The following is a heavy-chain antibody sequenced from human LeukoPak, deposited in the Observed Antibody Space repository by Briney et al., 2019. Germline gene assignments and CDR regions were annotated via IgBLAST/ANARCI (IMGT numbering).Heavy chain of an antibody. CDR3: AAQTTVVTQ. CDR1: GGSISSYY. J-gene: IGHJ4*02. Sequence: SETLSLTCTVSGGSISSYYWSWIRQPPGKGLEWIGYIYYSGNTYYNPSLKSRVTISVDTSKNQFSLKLSSVTAADTAVYYCAAQTTVVTQWGQGTLVTVSS. D-gene: IGHD4-23*01. CDR2: IYYSGNT. V-gene: IGHV4-59*04.